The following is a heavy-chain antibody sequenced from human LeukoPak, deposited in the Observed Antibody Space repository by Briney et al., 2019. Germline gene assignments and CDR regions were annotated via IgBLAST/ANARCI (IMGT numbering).Heavy chain of an antibody. V-gene: IGHV5-51*01. Sequence: GESLKISCKGSGYTFTTYWIAWVRQMPGKGLEWMGIIYPGDFETRYSPSFQGQATISADKSISSAYLQWGSLKASDTAMYYCARSPRDGYHDAFDLWGQGTMVTVSS. CDR3: ARSPRDGYHDAFDL. J-gene: IGHJ3*01. D-gene: IGHD5-24*01. CDR2: IYPGDFET. CDR1: GYTFTTYW.